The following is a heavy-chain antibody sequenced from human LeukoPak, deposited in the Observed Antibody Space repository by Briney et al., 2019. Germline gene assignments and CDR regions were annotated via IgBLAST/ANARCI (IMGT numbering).Heavy chain of an antibody. CDR1: GGSFNGYY. CDR3: ARAPGYCSSTSCYTRRFDY. V-gene: IGHV4-34*01. J-gene: IGHJ4*02. Sequence: PSETLSLTCAVYGGSFNGYYWSWIRQPPGKGLEWIGEINHSGSTNYNPSLKSRVTISVDTSKNQFSLKLSSVTAADTAVYYCARAPGYCSSTSCYTRRFDYWGQGTLVTVSS. D-gene: IGHD2-2*02. CDR2: INHSGST.